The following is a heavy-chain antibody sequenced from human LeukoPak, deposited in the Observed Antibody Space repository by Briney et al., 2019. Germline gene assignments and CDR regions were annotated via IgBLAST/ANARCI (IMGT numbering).Heavy chain of an antibody. J-gene: IGHJ5*02. V-gene: IGHV1-18*01. CDR1: GYSFSNYG. Sequence: ASVKVSCKASGYSFSNYGISWVRQVPGQGLEWMGWISAYNGNTNYAQKFQGRVTMTTDTSTSTAHMELRSLRSDDTAVYFCARAAARPGHNWFDPWGQGTLVTVSS. CDR2: ISAYNGNT. D-gene: IGHD6-6*01. CDR3: ARAAARPGHNWFDP.